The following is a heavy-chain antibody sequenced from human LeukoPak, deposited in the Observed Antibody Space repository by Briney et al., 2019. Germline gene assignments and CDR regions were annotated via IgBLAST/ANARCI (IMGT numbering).Heavy chain of an antibody. D-gene: IGHD6-13*01. J-gene: IGHJ4*02. CDR3: ARVPYSSSWYEGDY. Sequence: GGSLRLSCAASGFTVSSNYMSWVRQAPGKGLEWVSVIYSGGSTYYADSVKGRFTISRDNSKNTLYLQMNSLRAEDTAVYYCARVPYSSSWYEGDYWGKGALVTVSS. CDR2: IYSGGST. CDR1: GFTVSSNY. V-gene: IGHV3-66*01.